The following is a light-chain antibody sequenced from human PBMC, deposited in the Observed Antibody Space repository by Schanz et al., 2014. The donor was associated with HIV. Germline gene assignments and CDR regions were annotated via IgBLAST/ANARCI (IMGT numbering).Light chain of an antibody. CDR2: GVS. CDR1: QSVSSN. CDR3: QQYGSSPLT. V-gene: IGKV3-20*01. J-gene: IGKJ4*01. Sequence: EIVMTQSPATLYVSPGERATLSCRASQSVSSNLAWYQQKPGQAPRLLIYGVSSRATGIPDRFSGSGSGTDFTLTISRLEPEDFAVYYCQQYGSSPLTFGGGTKVEIK.